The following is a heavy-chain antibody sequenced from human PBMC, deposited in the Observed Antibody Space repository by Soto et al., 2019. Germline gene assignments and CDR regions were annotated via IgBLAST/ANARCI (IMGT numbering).Heavy chain of an antibody. CDR1: GFTFSNAW. J-gene: IGHJ3*02. V-gene: IGHV3-15*01. CDR3: TTGNYYGSGSYAFDI. Sequence: GGSLRLSCAASGFTFSNAWMSWVRQAPGKGLEWVGRIKSKTDGGTTDYAAPVKCRFTISRDDAKNTLYLQMNSLKTEDTAVYYCTTGNYYGSGSYAFDIWGQGTMVTVSS. D-gene: IGHD3-10*01. CDR2: IKSKTDGGTT.